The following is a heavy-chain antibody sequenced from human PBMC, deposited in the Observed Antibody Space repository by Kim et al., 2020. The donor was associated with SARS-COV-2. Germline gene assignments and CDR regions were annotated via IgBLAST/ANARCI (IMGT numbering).Heavy chain of an antibody. Sequence: ASVKVSCKASGYTFSNDYMHWVRQAPGEGLEWMGIINPKSGTTSYAQEFQGRVTMTSDTPTTTAYMELSSLRSEDTAVYYCATGSGDFERYWGQGTLVTV. CDR3: ATGSGDFERY. CDR2: INPKSGTT. CDR1: GYTFSNDY. V-gene: IGHV1-46*01. J-gene: IGHJ4*02. D-gene: IGHD2-21*02.